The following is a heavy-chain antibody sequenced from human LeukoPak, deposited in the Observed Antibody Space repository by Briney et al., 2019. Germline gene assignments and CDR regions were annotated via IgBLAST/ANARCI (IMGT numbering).Heavy chain of an antibody. Sequence: GGSLTLSCAASGCTFSNYGMYWVRQAPGGGLEWVSAVTGGGTGTYYADSVKGRFTISRDNSKNTLYLQMNSLRAEDTAVYFCAKRYYGSETYFALDIWGQGTVVTVSS. V-gene: IGHV3-23*01. CDR1: GCTFSNYG. D-gene: IGHD3-10*01. J-gene: IGHJ3*02. CDR2: VTGGGTGT. CDR3: AKRYYGSETYFALDI.